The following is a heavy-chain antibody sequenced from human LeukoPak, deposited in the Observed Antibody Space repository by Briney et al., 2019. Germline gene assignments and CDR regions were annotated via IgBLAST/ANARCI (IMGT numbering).Heavy chain of an antibody. J-gene: IGHJ4*02. Sequence: GGSLRLSCAASGFTFSNYWMTWVRQAPGKGLEWVANIKQDGSEKYYVDSVKGRFTISRDNAKNSLYLQMNSLRAEDTAVYYCARVTGTDYTWGSYRYWGQGTLVTVSS. V-gene: IGHV3-7*01. CDR1: GFTFSNYW. D-gene: IGHD3-16*02. CDR2: IKQDGSEK. CDR3: ARVTGTDYTWGSYRY.